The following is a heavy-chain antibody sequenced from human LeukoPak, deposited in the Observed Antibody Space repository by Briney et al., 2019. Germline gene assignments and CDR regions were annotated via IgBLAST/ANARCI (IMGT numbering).Heavy chain of an antibody. J-gene: IGHJ6*03. CDR1: GFTFSSYG. CDR2: IRYDGSNK. V-gene: IGHV3-30*02. Sequence: GGSLRLSCAASGFTFSSYGMHWVRQAPGKGLEWVAFIRYDGSNKYYAGSVKGRFTISRDNSKNTLYLQMNSLRAEDTAVYYCAKDHSYYYYYYMDVWGKGTTVTISS. CDR3: AKDHSYYYYYYMDV.